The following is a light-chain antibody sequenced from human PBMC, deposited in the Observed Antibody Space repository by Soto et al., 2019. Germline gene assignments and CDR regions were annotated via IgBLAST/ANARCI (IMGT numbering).Light chain of an antibody. CDR2: DTY. J-gene: IGLJ3*02. CDR3: ATWDDSLNGRAV. CDR1: SSNIGRHS. Sequence: QSALSQPPSASGTPGQRVTVSCSGSSSNIGRHSVNWYQHLPGTAPRLLIYDTYQRPSGVPDRFSGSKSGTSASLAISGLQSEDEADYYCATWDDSLNGRAVFGGGTKLTVL. V-gene: IGLV1-44*01.